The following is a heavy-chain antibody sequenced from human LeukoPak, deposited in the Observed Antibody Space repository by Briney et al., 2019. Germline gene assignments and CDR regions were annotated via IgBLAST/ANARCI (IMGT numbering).Heavy chain of an antibody. Sequence: GGSLRLSCAASGFTFDDYAMHWVRQAPGKGLEWVSGISWNSGSIGYADSVKGRFTVSRDNAKNSLYLQMNSLRAEDTALYYCARRYGDYLRGFDYWGQGTLVTVSS. CDR3: ARRYGDYLRGFDY. D-gene: IGHD4-17*01. CDR2: ISWNSGSI. CDR1: GFTFDDYA. V-gene: IGHV3-9*01. J-gene: IGHJ4*02.